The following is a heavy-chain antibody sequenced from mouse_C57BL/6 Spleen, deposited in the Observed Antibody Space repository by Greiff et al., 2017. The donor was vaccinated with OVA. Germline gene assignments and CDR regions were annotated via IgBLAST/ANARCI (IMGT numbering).Heavy chain of an antibody. J-gene: IGHJ4*01. CDR3: ARVGDGYYFYAMDY. CDR2: INPNYGTT. D-gene: IGHD2-3*01. V-gene: IGHV1-39*01. Sequence: EVQLVESGPELVKPGASVKISCKASGYSFTDYNMNWVKQSNGKSLEWIGVINPNYGTTSYNQKFKGKATLTVDQSSSTAYMQLNSLTSEDSAVYYCARVGDGYYFYAMDYWGQGTSVTVSS. CDR1: GYSFTDYN.